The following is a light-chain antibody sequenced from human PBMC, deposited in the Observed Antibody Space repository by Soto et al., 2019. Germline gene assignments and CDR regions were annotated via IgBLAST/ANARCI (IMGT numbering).Light chain of an antibody. CDR3: SSYGDSGTVV. V-gene: IGLV2-8*01. CDR1: SSDVGSYNY. CDR2: EVT. J-gene: IGLJ3*02. Sequence: QSALTQPPSASGSPGQSVTISCTGSSSDVGSYNYVSWYQQHPGKAPKLMIYEVTKRPSGVPARFSGSKSGSTASLTVSGLQAEDEADYFCSSYGDSGTVVFGGGTKVTVL.